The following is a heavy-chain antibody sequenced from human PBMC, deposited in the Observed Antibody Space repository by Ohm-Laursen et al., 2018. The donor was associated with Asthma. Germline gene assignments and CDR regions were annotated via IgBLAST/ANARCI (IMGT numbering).Heavy chain of an antibody. Sequence: TLSLTCGVSGGSITRGGYSWHWIRQPPGKGLEWIGHIFHSGNTYYNPSLKSRVTIPLDRPKNQFSLKLTSVTAADTAVYYCASQPRYFYGLDVWGQGTTVAVSS. V-gene: IGHV4-30-2*01. J-gene: IGHJ6*02. CDR3: ASQPRYFYGLDV. CDR1: GGSITRGGYS. CDR2: IFHSGNT.